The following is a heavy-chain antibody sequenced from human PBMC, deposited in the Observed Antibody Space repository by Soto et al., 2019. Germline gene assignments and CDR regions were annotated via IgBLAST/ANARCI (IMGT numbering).Heavy chain of an antibody. J-gene: IGHJ5*02. D-gene: IGHD2-8*01. CDR3: ARARDCTNGECQPVHWFDL. CDR2: IYYSGST. CDR1: AGSLRSYY. Sequence: SAIQSHTDTVAAGSLRSYYGSWIRPPTGKGLEWIGYIYYSGSTNYNPSLKSRVTISVDTSKNQFSLKLSSVTAADTAVYYCARARDCTNGECQPVHWFDLCGQGT. V-gene: IGHV4-59*01.